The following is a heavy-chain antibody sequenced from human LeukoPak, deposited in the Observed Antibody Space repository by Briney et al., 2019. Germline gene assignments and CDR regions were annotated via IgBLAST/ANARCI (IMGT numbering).Heavy chain of an antibody. CDR3: ARERTLTSCYDY. CDR2: INPNSGGT. D-gene: IGHD2-15*01. CDR1: GYTFTGYY. V-gene: IGHV1-2*02. J-gene: IGHJ4*02. Sequence: GASVKVSCKASGYTFTGYYMLWLRQAPGQGLEWMGWINPNSGGTNYAQKFQGRVTMTRDTSISTAYMELSRLRSEDTAVYYCARERTLTSCYDYWGQGTLVTVSS.